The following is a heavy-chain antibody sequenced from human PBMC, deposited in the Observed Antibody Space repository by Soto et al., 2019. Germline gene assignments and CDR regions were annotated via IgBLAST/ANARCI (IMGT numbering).Heavy chain of an antibody. CDR2: INPSGGST. Sequence: QVQLVQSGAEVKKPGASVKVSCKASGYTFTSYYMHWVRQAPGQGLEWMGIINPSGGSTSYAQKFQDTVTMTRDTSTSTVYRELSSLSSEDTAVYYCARDHNYYDSSGLVSEYFQHWGQATLVTVSS. CDR3: ARDHNYYDSSGLVSEYFQH. D-gene: IGHD3-22*01. J-gene: IGHJ1*01. V-gene: IGHV1-46*01. CDR1: GYTFTSYY.